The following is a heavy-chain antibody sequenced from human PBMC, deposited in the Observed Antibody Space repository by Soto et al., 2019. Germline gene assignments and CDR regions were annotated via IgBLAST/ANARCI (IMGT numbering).Heavy chain of an antibody. D-gene: IGHD3-16*02. Sequence: EVQLLESGGGLVQPGGSLRLSCAASGFTFSTYGMTWVRQAPGRGLEWVSAINSNGGNTYYADSVKGRFTISRDNSKNTLYLQMNSLRAEDTAVYYCAKQPGYDYVWGSYRYLDYVGQGTLVTVSS. J-gene: IGHJ4*02. CDR1: GFTFSTYG. CDR2: INSNGGNT. CDR3: AKQPGYDYVWGSYRYLDY. V-gene: IGHV3-23*01.